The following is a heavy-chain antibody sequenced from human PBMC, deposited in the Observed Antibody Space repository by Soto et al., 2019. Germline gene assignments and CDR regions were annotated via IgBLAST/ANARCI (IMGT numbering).Heavy chain of an antibody. Sequence: QLRLQESGPGLVKPSETLSLTCTVSGASISSDGFYWGWIRQPPGKGLEWIASIYYNGDTFHNPSLKSRVTMSVDTSKNQFSLNLRSVTAADTAVYYCARHVRDSISLSGRYYFDYWGQGTLVTVSS. D-gene: IGHD6-6*01. J-gene: IGHJ4*02. CDR1: GASISSDGFY. V-gene: IGHV4-39*01. CDR3: ARHVRDSISLSGRYYFDY. CDR2: IYYNGDT.